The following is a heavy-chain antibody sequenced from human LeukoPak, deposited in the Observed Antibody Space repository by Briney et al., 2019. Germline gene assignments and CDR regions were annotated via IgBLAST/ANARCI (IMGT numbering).Heavy chain of an antibody. CDR1: GYSFTNYG. D-gene: IGHD2-15*01. V-gene: IGHV1-18*04. Sequence: ASVKVSCKTSGYSFTNYGVSWVRQAPGQGPEWMGWISGENGNTNYAQKFQARFTMTTDTSTGTAYMELRSLRSDDTAVYYCAREVVVVAAVSHYYYYYMDVWGKGTTVTVSS. CDR2: ISGENGNT. CDR3: AREVVVVAAVSHYYYYYMDV. J-gene: IGHJ6*03.